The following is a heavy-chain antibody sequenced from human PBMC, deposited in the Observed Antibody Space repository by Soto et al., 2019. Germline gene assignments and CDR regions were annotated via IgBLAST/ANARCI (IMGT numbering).Heavy chain of an antibody. CDR2: INPNSGGT. V-gene: IGHV1-2*04. D-gene: IGHD3-3*01. CDR1: GYTFTGYY. CDR3: ARDQGERCWIGYYDDAFDI. Sequence: ASVKVSCKASGYTFTGYYMHWVRQAPGQGLEWMGWINPNSGGTNYAQKFQGWVTMTRDTSISTAYMELSRLRSDDTAVYYCARDQGERCWIGYYDDAFDIWGQGTMVTVSS. J-gene: IGHJ3*02.